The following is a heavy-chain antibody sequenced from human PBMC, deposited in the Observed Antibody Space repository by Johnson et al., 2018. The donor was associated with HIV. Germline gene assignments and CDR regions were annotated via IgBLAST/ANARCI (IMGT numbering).Heavy chain of an antibody. V-gene: IGHV3-15*01. CDR3: TTGAGDTAMVDPDAFDI. CDR1: GFTFSNAW. Sequence: VQLVESGGGLVKPGGSLRLSCAASGFTFSNAWMSWVRQAPGKGLEWVGRIKSKTDGGTTDYAAPVKGRFTISRDDSKNTLYLQMNSLKTEDTAVYYCTTGAGDTAMVDPDAFDIWGQETMVTVSS. D-gene: IGHD5-18*01. CDR2: IKSKTDGGTT. J-gene: IGHJ3*02.